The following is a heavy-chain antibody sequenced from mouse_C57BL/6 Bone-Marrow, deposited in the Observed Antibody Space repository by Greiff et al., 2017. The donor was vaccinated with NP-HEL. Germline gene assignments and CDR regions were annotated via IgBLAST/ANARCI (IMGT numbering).Heavy chain of an antibody. CDR2: INPNNGGT. J-gene: IGHJ2*01. CDR3: ARWAITTVVAYYVDY. CDR1: GYTFTDYY. V-gene: IGHV1-26*01. Sequence: VQLQQSGPELVKPGASVKISCKASGYTFTDYYMNWVKQSHGKSLEWIGDINPNNGGTSYNQKFKGKATLTVDKYSSTAYMALRSLTSEDSAVYYGARWAITTVVAYYVDYWGKGTTLTVSS. D-gene: IGHD1-1*01.